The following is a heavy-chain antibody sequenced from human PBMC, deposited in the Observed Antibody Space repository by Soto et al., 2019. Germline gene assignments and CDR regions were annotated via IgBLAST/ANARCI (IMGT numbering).Heavy chain of an antibody. J-gene: IGHJ4*02. CDR1: GFTVSINY. CDR2: LYPDGRA. V-gene: IGHV3-53*01. Sequence: GGSLRLSCSTSGFTVSINYLTWFRQAPGKGLKWVSVLYPDGRAYYADSVKGRFSISTDNSKNSVYLQMNTLGAEDTAVYYCARGLGREYHDKRDYFHLDYWGQGTLVTVSS. D-gene: IGHD3-22*01. CDR3: ARGLGREYHDKRDYFHLDY.